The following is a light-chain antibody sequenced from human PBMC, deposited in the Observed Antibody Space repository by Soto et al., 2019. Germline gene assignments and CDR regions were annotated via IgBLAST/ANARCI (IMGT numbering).Light chain of an antibody. Sequence: PGERATLSCRASQSVSSSSLAWYQQTPGQAPRLLIYGASTRATGIPVRFSGSASGTEFTLTISSLQSEDFTVYYCQQYNKWPLTFGQGTKVDI. J-gene: IGKJ1*01. CDR1: QSVSSS. V-gene: IGKV3-15*01. CDR3: QQYNKWPLT. CDR2: GAS.